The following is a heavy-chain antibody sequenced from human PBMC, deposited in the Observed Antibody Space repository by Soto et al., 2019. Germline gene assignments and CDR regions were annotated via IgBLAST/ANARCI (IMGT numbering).Heavy chain of an antibody. V-gene: IGHV3-21*01. CDR1: GFTFNTYS. D-gene: IGHD6-6*01. CDR3: VRERQFVRDFYYGMDV. Sequence: VGSLRLSCAASGFTFNTYSMTWVRQAPGQGLEWVSSISNTGAHIYYADSVRGRFTISRDNVKNSLYLQMNSLTAEDTAVYYCVRERQFVRDFYYGMDVWGRGTTVTVSS. J-gene: IGHJ6*02. CDR2: ISNTGAHI.